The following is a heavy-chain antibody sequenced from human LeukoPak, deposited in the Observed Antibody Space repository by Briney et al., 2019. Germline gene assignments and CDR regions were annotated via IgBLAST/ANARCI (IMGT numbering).Heavy chain of an antibody. J-gene: IGHJ6*03. Sequence: ASVKVSYKATGYTFTSYAMPWVRQAPGQRLEWMGWINAGHGNTNYAQKLQGRVTMTTDTSTSTAYMELRSLRSDDTAVYYCARLLPVKFRKGYYYMDVWGKGTTVTISS. CDR1: GYTFTSYA. V-gene: IGHV1-3*01. D-gene: IGHD2-21*02. CDR3: ARLLPVKFRKGYYYMDV. CDR2: INAGHGNT.